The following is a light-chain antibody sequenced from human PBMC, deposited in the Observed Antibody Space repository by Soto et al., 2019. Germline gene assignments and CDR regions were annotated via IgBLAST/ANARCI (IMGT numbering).Light chain of an antibody. V-gene: IGKV1-5*03. CDR2: KAS. Sequence: DIQMTQSPSSLSASIGDRVTITCRAGQSISRYLNFYQQKPGKAPKLLIYKASTLKSGVPSRFSGSGSGTEFTLTISSLQPDDFATYYCQHYNSYSEAFGQGTKVDI. CDR3: QHYNSYSEA. CDR1: QSISRY. J-gene: IGKJ1*01.